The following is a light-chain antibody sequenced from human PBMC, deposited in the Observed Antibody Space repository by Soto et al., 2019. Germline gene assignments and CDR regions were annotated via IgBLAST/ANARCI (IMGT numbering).Light chain of an antibody. Sequence: EIVMTQSPLSLTVTPGEPASISCKSSQSLQHNNGNTLLDWYMQKPGQSPQLLIYLASRRAPGAPDRVSGSGSGTDFTLRISTVEADDAAIYYCMQALQTPRSSGQGTKLEI. J-gene: IGKJ1*01. CDR1: QSLQHNNGNTL. CDR3: MQALQTPRS. CDR2: LAS. V-gene: IGKV2-28*01.